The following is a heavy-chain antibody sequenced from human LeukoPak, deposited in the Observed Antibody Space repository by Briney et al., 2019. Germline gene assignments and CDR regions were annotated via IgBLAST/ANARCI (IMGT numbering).Heavy chain of an antibody. V-gene: IGHV4-38-2*02. CDR1: GYSISSGYY. CDR2: IYHSGST. Sequence: SETLSLTCTVSGYSISSGYYWGWIRQPPGKGLEWIGSIYHSGSTYYNPSLKSRVTISVDTSKNQFSLKLSSVTAADTAVYYCARDYGVDRRYYYGSGNWFDPWGQGTLVTVSS. J-gene: IGHJ5*02. CDR3: ARDYGVDRRYYYGSGNWFDP. D-gene: IGHD3-10*01.